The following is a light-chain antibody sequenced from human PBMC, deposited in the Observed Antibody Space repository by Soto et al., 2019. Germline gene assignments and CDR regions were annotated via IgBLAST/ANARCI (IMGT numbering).Light chain of an antibody. CDR1: RSISDY. Sequence: DIQMTQSPSSLSASLGDRVTITCRASRSISDYLNWYQQKPGKAPDLLISAASNLQSGVPSRFSGSGSGTDFSLTISSLLPEDFATYYCQQSYTTPVTFVQGTRLEIK. CDR3: QQSYTTPVT. J-gene: IGKJ5*01. V-gene: IGKV1-39*01. CDR2: AAS.